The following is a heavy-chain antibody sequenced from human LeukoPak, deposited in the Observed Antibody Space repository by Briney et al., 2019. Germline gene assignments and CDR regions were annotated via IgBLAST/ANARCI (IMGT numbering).Heavy chain of an antibody. CDR1: GGSISSYY. Sequence: EPSETLSLTCTVSGGSISSYYWNWIRQPPGKGLEWIGYIYYSGSTNYNPSLKSRVTISVDTSKNQFSLKLSSVTAADTAVYYCAGRLWRRDGYNLSAFDIWGQGTMVTLSS. J-gene: IGHJ3*02. CDR3: AGRLWRRDGYNLSAFDI. D-gene: IGHD5-24*01. CDR2: IYYSGST. V-gene: IGHV4-59*01.